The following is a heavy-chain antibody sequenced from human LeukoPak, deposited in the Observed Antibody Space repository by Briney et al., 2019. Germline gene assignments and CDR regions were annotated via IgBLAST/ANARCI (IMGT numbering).Heavy chain of an antibody. CDR1: GFTFSSYS. D-gene: IGHD6-13*01. V-gene: IGHV3-21*01. Sequence: GSLRLSCAASGFTFSSYSMNWVRQAPGKGLEWVSSISSSSSYIYYADSVKGRFTISRDNAKNSLYLQMNSLRAEDTAVYCCASGPKIAAATNDYWGQGTLVTVSS. CDR2: ISSSSSYI. J-gene: IGHJ4*02. CDR3: ASGPKIAAATNDY.